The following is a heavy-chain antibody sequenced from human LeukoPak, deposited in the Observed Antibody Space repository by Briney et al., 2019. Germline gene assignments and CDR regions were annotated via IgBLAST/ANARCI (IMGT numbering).Heavy chain of an antibody. J-gene: IGHJ4*02. CDR2: INPKSGGT. D-gene: IGHD3-22*01. V-gene: IGHV1-2*02. CDR1: GGTFSSYA. CDR3: ARDPPGSGFGRSYFDY. Sequence: GASVKVSCKASGGTFSSYAISWVRQAPGQGLEWMGWINPKSGGTNFAQKFRGRVTMTRDTSISTAYMELSRLRSDDTAVYYCARDPPGSGFGRSYFDYWGQGTLVTVSS.